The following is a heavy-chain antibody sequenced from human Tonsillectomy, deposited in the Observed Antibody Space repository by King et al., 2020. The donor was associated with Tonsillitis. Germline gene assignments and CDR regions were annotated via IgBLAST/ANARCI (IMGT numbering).Heavy chain of an antibody. CDR3: ARGDFHAGCSYGYVY. Sequence: VQLQQWGAGLLKPSETLFLMCGVYGESFSGYYWTWIRQPPGKGLEWIGEINHSGSTNYNPSLKSRVSMSVDTSKKQFSLNLSSVPAADTAVYYCARGDFHAGCSYGYVYWGQGTLVTVSS. CDR1: GESFSGYY. J-gene: IGHJ4*02. CDR2: INHSGST. V-gene: IGHV4-34*01. D-gene: IGHD5-18*01.